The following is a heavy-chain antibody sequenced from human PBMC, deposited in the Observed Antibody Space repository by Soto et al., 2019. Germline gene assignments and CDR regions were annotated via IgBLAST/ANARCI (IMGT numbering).Heavy chain of an antibody. CDR1: GGSFSGYY. CDR2: INHSGST. CDR3: ARSGDYYDSSGDANDV. V-gene: IGHV4-34*01. Sequence: PSETLSLTCAVYGGSFSGYYWSWIRQPPGKGLEWIGEINHSGSTNYNPSLKSRVTISVDTSKNQFSLKLTSVTAADTAVYYCARSGDYYDSSGDANDVWGQGTMVTVSS. D-gene: IGHD3-22*01. J-gene: IGHJ3*01.